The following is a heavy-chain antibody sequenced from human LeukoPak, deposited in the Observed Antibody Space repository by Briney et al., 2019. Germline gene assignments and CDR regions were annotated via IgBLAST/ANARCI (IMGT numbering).Heavy chain of an antibody. CDR2: IYTGGST. D-gene: IGHD1-26*01. CDR1: GFTVSRNY. Sequence: PGGSLRLSCAASGFTVSRNYMSWVRQAPGKGLKCVSVIYTGGSTYYADSVKGRFTISRGISKNTLYLQMNSLRAEDTAVYYCAGAPGLWDSLDYWGQGTLVTVSS. V-gene: IGHV3-53*01. J-gene: IGHJ4*02. CDR3: AGAPGLWDSLDY.